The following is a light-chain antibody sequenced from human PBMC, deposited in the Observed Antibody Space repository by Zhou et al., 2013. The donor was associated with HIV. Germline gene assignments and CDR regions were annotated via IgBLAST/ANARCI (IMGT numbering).Light chain of an antibody. V-gene: IGKV1-5*03. CDR3: QHYNSYPYT. CDR1: QHISDS. J-gene: IGKJ2*01. Sequence: DIQMTQSPSSLSASLGDRVTITCRASQHISDSLAWYQQKPGKAPKLLIYKASSLDTGVPSRFSGSGSGTDFTLTISSLQPEDFATYYCQHYNSYPYTFGQGTKLEIK. CDR2: KAS.